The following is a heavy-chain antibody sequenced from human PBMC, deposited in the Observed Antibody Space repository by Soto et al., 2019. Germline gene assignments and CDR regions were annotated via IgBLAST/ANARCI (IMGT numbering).Heavy chain of an antibody. D-gene: IGHD6-6*01. J-gene: IGHJ6*02. Sequence: QVQLQESGPGLVKPSQTLSLTCTVSGGSISSGDYYWSWIRQPPGKGLEWIGYIYYSGSTYYNPSLKSRVTISVDTSKNQFSLKLSSVTAADTAVYYCARIRVSSSSMRPGGYYYYGMDVWGQGTTVTVSS. CDR3: ARIRVSSSSMRPGGYYYYGMDV. CDR1: GGSISSGDYY. V-gene: IGHV4-30-4*01. CDR2: IYYSGST.